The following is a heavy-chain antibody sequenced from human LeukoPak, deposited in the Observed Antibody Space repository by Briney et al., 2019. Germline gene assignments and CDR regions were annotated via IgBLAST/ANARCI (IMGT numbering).Heavy chain of an antibody. CDR1: GGSISSGSYS. V-gene: IGHV4-61*02. J-gene: IGHJ5*02. CDR3: ARAGYCSSTSCFPNWFDP. CDR2: IYTSGST. Sequence: SETLSLTCSVSGGSISSGSYSWSWIRQPAGKGLEWIGRIYTSGSTNYNPSLKSRVTISVDTSKNQFSLKLSSVTAADTAVYYCARAGYCSSTSCFPNWFDPWGQGTLVTVS. D-gene: IGHD2-2*01.